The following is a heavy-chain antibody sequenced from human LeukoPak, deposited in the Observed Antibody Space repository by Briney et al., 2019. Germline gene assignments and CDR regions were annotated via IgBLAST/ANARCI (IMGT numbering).Heavy chain of an antibody. D-gene: IGHD2-21*01. Sequence: ASVKVSCKASGYTFTGYYIHWVRQAPGQGLEWMGWINPKSGGTDYAQKFQGRVTMTRDTSITTAYMELSRLRSDGTAVYCCARVELAPYYFDCWGQGTLVTVSS. CDR1: GYTFTGYY. V-gene: IGHV1-2*02. CDR3: ARVELAPYYFDC. J-gene: IGHJ4*02. CDR2: INPKSGGT.